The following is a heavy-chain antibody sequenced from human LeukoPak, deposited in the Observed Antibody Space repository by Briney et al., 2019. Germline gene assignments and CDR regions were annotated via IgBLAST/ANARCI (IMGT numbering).Heavy chain of an antibody. D-gene: IGHD3-10*01. CDR1: GGSISSSSYY. V-gene: IGHV4-39*01. J-gene: IGHJ4*02. CDR3: ARQGWFGELLSPLDY. CDR2: IYYSGST. Sequence: SQTLSLTCTVSGGSISSSSYYWGWIRQPPGKGLEWIGSIYYSGSTYYNPSLKSRVTISVDTSKNQFSLKLSSVTASDTAVYYCARQGWFGELLSPLDYWGQGTLVTVSS.